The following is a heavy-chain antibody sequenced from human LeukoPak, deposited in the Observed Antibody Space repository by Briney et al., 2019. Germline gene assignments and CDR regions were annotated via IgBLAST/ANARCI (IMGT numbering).Heavy chain of an antibody. J-gene: IGHJ4*02. D-gene: IGHD2-21*02. Sequence: RGSLRLSSAASGFTFSSSTTSSVRQTPRKGLQWVSAIIVRCGSTYYADSVKSRFTTYRDNAKNSLYLQMNSLRAEDTAVYYCARDLVVVTGISDYWGQGTLVTVSS. CDR1: GFTFSSST. CDR2: IIVRCGST. CDR3: ARDLVVVTGISDY. V-gene: IGHV3-23*01.